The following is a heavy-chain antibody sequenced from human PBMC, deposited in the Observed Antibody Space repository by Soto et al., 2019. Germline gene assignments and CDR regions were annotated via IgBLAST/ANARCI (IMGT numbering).Heavy chain of an antibody. J-gene: IGHJ4*02. Sequence: EVQLLESGGGLVQPGGSLRLSCAASGLTFGNYYMNWVRQAPGKGLEWVSVVSGSGAIIYYADSVKGRFTITRDNSKNMLFLQMNGLRAGDMAVYFWAKGGGGLELRDWGQGTLVTVSS. CDR1: GLTFGNYY. V-gene: IGHV3-23*01. D-gene: IGHD1-7*01. CDR3: AKGGGGLELRD. CDR2: VSGSGAII.